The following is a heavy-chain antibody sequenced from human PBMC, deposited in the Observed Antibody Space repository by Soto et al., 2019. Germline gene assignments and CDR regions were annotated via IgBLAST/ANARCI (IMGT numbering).Heavy chain of an antibody. V-gene: IGHV3-73*01. J-gene: IGHJ6*01. CDR2: IRSKANSYAT. CDR3: TSRIPVTKGYYGMDV. Sequence: RRLSSASSGFTFSGSPMHWVRHASGKGLEWFGRIRSKANSYATAYAASVKGRFTVSRDDSKNTAYLQMNSLKTEDAAVYYCTSRIPVTKGYYGMDVWGQGTTVTVSS. CDR1: GFTFSGSP. D-gene: IGHD1-1*01.